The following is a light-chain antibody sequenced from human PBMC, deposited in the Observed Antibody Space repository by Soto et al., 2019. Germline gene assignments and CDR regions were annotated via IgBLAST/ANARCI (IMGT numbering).Light chain of an antibody. CDR2: EVV. V-gene: IGLV2-8*01. CDR3: KSYAGSNTYV. CDR1: KNDIGVYDF. J-gene: IGLJ1*01. Sequence: SALTQPPSASGSPGQSVTISCTGTKNDIGVYDFVSWYQHHPGKAPRLIIYEVVQRPSGVPDRFSGSKSGNTASLTVSGLQAADEADYFCKSYAGSNTYVFGSGTKVTLL.